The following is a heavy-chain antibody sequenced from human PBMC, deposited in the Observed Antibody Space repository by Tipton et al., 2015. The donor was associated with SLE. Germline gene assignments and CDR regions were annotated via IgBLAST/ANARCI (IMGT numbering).Heavy chain of an antibody. D-gene: IGHD3-10*01. CDR3: AKASLWFGTTYWYFDL. Sequence: SLRLSCAASGFTFSSYAMSWVRQAPGKGLEWVSVIYSGGSSTYYADSVKGRFTISRDNSKNTLYLQMNSLRAEDTAVYYCAKASLWFGTTYWYFDLWGRGTLVTVSS. CDR1: GFTFSSYA. CDR2: IYSGGSST. V-gene: IGHV3-23*03. J-gene: IGHJ2*01.